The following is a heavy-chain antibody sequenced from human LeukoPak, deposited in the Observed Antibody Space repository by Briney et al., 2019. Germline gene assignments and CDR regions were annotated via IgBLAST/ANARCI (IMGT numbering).Heavy chain of an antibody. V-gene: IGHV3-23*01. CDR1: GFTFSRYA. Sequence: GGSLRLSCAASGFTFSRYAVSWVRQAPGKGLEWVSAVSRSCDSTYYADSVKGRFTISRDNSKNTLYLQMSSLRADDTAVYYCAKSGPDMAATGDFDNWGQGTLVTVSS. J-gene: IGHJ4*02. D-gene: IGHD6-13*01. CDR2: VSRSCDST. CDR3: AKSGPDMAATGDFDN.